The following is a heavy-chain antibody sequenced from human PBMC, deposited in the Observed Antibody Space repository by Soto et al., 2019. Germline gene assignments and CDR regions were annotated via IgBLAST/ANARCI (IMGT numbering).Heavy chain of an antibody. CDR3: ARGRDFWSGYRNYYYYYGMDV. V-gene: IGHV4-34*01. D-gene: IGHD3-3*01. CDR1: GGSFSGYY. CDR2: INHSGST. J-gene: IGHJ6*02. Sequence: SETLSLTCAVYGGSFSGYYWSWIRQPPGKGLEWIGEINHSGSTNYNPSLKSRVTISVDTSKNQFSLKLSSVTAADTAVYYCARGRDFWSGYRNYYYYYGMDVWGQGTTVTV.